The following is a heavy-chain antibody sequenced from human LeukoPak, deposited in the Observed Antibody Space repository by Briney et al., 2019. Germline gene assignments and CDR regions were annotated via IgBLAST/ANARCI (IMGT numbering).Heavy chain of an antibody. Sequence: SETLSLTCAVYGGSFSGYYWSWIRQPPGKGLEWIGEINHSGSTNYNPSLKSRVTISVDTSKNQFSLKLSSVTAAYTAVYYCTRVGIAAAGTFDPWGQGALVTVSS. J-gene: IGHJ5*02. D-gene: IGHD6-13*01. CDR2: INHSGST. CDR3: TRVGIAAAGTFDP. CDR1: GGSFSGYY. V-gene: IGHV4-34*01.